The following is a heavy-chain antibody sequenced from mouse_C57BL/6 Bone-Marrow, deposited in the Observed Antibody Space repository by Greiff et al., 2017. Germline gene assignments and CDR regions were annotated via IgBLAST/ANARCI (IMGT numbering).Heavy chain of an antibody. CDR3: ARHGDYSNYGDY. CDR1: GFTFSSYG. CDR2: ISSGGSYT. Sequence: EVQGVESGGDLVKPGGSLKLSCAASGFTFSSYGMSWVRQTPDKRLEWVATISSGGSYTYYPDSVKGRFTISRDNAKNTLYRQMSSLKSEDTAMYYCARHGDYSNYGDYWGQGTTLTVSS. J-gene: IGHJ2*01. D-gene: IGHD2-5*01. V-gene: IGHV5-6*01.